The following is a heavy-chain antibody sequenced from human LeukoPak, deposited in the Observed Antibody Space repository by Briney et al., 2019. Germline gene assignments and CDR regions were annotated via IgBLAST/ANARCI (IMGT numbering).Heavy chain of an antibody. CDR3: AKGGSSGWYKKNFDY. D-gene: IGHD6-19*01. CDR1: GGSITSGVYS. Sequence: SQTLSLTCAVSGGSITSGVYSWSWIRQPPGKGLEWIGNIYPSGSTYYNPSLKSRVTISLDRSTNHFSLKVSSVTAEDTAVYYCAKGGSSGWYKKNFDYWGQGTLVTVSS. J-gene: IGHJ4*02. CDR2: IYPSGST. V-gene: IGHV4-30-2*01.